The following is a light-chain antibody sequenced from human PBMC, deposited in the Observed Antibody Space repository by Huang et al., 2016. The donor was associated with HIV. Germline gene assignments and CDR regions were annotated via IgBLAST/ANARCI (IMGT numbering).Light chain of an antibody. CDR3: QQSYSALSS. Sequence: IQITQSPTSLSASVGDRVSIVCLASQSITTYLNWYQQKPGKAPKLLISSASTLHSGGPSRFSGSGSGTEFTLTIRGLQLDDFATYYCQQSYSALSSFGPGTRL. CDR1: QSITTY. CDR2: SAS. J-gene: IGKJ5*01. V-gene: IGKV1-39*01.